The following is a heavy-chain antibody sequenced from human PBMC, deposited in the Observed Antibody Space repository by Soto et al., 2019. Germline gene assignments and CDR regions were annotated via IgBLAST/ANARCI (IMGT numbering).Heavy chain of an antibody. V-gene: IGHV3-23*01. D-gene: IGHD2-15*01. J-gene: IGHJ4*02. CDR3: AKDRYCSGDSCSLEFDC. CDR1: GFTFSRYA. CDR2: ISGRGSST. Sequence: PGGSLRLSCAASGFTFSRYAMSWVRQTTGKGLEWVSTISGRGSSTDCADSVKGRFTISRDNSKNTVYLQMNSLRAEDTAVYYCAKDRYCSGDSCSLEFDCWGQGTLVTVSS.